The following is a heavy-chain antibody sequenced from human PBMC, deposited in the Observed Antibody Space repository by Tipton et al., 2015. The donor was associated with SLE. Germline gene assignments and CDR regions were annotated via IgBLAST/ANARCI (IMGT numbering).Heavy chain of an antibody. CDR2: IYYTGST. V-gene: IGHV4-59*12. CDR3: ARDLREIGWFGEYNWFDP. D-gene: IGHD3-10*01. J-gene: IGHJ5*01. CDR1: GGSISSYY. Sequence: LRLSCTVSGGSISSYYWSWIRQPPGKGLEWIGYIYYTGSTKYNPSLKNRVTISVDTSKNQLSLKLRSVTAADTAVYYCARDLREIGWFGEYNWFDPWGQGTLVTVSS.